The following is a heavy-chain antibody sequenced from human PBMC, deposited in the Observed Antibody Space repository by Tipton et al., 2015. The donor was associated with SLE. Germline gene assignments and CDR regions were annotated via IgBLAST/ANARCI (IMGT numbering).Heavy chain of an antibody. CDR2: IKQDGSEK. J-gene: IGHJ6*03. Sequence: SLRLSCAASGFTFSSYWMSWVRLAPGKGVEWVANIKQDGSEKYYVDSVKGRLTISRDNAKNSLYLQMNSLRAEDTAVYYCARLVGSYYYYMDVWGKGTTVTVSS. D-gene: IGHD1-26*01. CDR1: GFTFSSYW. CDR3: ARLVGSYYYYMDV. V-gene: IGHV3-7*01.